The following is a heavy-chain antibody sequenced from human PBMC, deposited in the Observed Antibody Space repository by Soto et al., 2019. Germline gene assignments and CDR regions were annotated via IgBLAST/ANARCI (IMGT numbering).Heavy chain of an antibody. CDR1: GFSFSDYG. Sequence: GGSLRLSCAASGFSFSDYGMSWVRQAPGKGLEWVSAIHGNGGSPYYADSVKGRVIISRDNSKNTPHLQLNSLRAEDTAIYYCAKRRLSTYGYIDYWGQGALVTVSS. J-gene: IGHJ4*02. CDR2: IHGNGGSP. V-gene: IGHV3-23*01. D-gene: IGHD3-3*02. CDR3: AKRRLSTYGYIDY.